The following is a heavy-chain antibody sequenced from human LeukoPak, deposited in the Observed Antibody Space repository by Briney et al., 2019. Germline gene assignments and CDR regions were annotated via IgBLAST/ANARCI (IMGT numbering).Heavy chain of an antibody. J-gene: IGHJ4*02. CDR3: ARDDMGDGYDFDH. V-gene: IGHV3-21*01. CDR2: ICDSSTYI. CDR1: GFTFSTYT. D-gene: IGHD5-24*01. Sequence: GGSLRLSCVASGFTFSTYTMNWVRQAPGKGLEWVSSICDSSTYIFYADSVKGRFTVSRDNAKNSLYLQMSSLSAEDTGVYYCARDDMGDGYDFDHWGQGTLVTVSS.